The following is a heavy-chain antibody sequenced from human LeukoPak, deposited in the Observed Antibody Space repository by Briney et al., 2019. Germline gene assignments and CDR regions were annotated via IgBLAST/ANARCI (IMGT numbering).Heavy chain of an antibody. CDR2: IKQDGSEK. CDR3: ARGEYYYDGGY. Sequence: GSLRLSCVGSEFTFSTYWMSWVRQAPGKGLEWLANIKQDGSEKYYVDSVKGRFTISRDNAKNSLFLQMNSLRAEETAVYYCARGEYYYDGGYWGQGTLVTVSS. J-gene: IGHJ4*02. CDR1: EFTFSTYW. V-gene: IGHV3-7*04. D-gene: IGHD3-22*01.